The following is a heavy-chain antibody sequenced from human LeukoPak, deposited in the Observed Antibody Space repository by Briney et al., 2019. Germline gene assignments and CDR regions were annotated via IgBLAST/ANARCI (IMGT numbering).Heavy chain of an antibody. CDR3: ARDESSNDAFDI. D-gene: IGHD3-22*01. CDR2: TYSGGST. Sequence: GGSLRLSCAASGFTVSSNYMSWVRQAPGKGLEWVSVTYSGGSTYYADSVKGRFTISRDNSKNTLYLQMNSLRAEDTAVYYCARDESSNDAFDIWGQGTMVTVSS. V-gene: IGHV3-53*01. CDR1: GFTVSSNY. J-gene: IGHJ3*02.